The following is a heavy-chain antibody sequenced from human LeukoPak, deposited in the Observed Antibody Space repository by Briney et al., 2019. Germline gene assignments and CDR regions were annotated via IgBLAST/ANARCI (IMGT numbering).Heavy chain of an antibody. Sequence: ASVKVSCKASGYTFTGYYMHWVRQAPGQGLEWMGWINPNSGGTNYAQKFQGRVTMTRDTSISTAYMELSRLRSDDTAVYYCARDCSSTSCDRFDYWGQGTLVTVSS. J-gene: IGHJ4*02. D-gene: IGHD2-2*01. V-gene: IGHV1-2*02. CDR1: GYTFTGYY. CDR3: ARDCSSTSCDRFDY. CDR2: INPNSGGT.